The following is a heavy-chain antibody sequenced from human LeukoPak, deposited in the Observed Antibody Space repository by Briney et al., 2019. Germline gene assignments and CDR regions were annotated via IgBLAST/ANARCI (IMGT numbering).Heavy chain of an antibody. CDR3: ARDTLVGTWQQNLSATDV. J-gene: IGHJ6*02. V-gene: IGHV4-39*07. D-gene: IGHD5-24*01. Sequence: SETLSLTCTVSGGSISSSSYYWGWIRQPPGKGREWIGSIYYSGSTYYNPSLKSRVTISVDTSKNQFSMKMSSVTAADTPLYYSARDTLVGTWQQNLSATDVWGQATTVTVYS. CDR2: IYYSGST. CDR1: GGSISSSSYY.